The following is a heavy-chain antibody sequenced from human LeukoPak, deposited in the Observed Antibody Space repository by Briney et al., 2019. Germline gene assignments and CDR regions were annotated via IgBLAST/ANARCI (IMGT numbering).Heavy chain of an antibody. D-gene: IGHD3-10*01. CDR1: GCTFTGYY. J-gene: IGHJ6*02. Sequence: ASVKVSCKASGCTFTGYYMHWVRQAPGQGLEWMGWINPNSGGTNYAQKFQGRVTMTRDTSISTAYMELSRLRSDDTAVYYCARDSGSPGYYYGMDVWGQGTTVTVSS. CDR3: ARDSGSPGYYYGMDV. CDR2: INPNSGGT. V-gene: IGHV1-2*02.